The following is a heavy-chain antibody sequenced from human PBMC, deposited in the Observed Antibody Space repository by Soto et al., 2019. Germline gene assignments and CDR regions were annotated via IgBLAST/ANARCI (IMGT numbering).Heavy chain of an antibody. CDR1: GDSMSSGGYY. CDR2: IYYSGST. CDR3: ARGGGTWYYFDS. V-gene: IGHV4-31*03. D-gene: IGHD2-15*01. Sequence: QVQLQESGPGLVKPSQTLSLTCTVSGDSMSSGGYYWSWIRQHPGKGLEWIGYIYYSGSTYYNPSLKSRVSISVDTSKNQFSLKLSSVTAADTAVYYCARGGGTWYYFDSWGQGTLVTVSS. J-gene: IGHJ4*02.